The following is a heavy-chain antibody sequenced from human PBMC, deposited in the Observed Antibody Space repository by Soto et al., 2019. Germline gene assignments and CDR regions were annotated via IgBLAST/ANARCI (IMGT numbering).Heavy chain of an antibody. CDR1: GFTFSSYG. Sequence: PGGSLRLCCAASGFTFSSYGMHWVRQAPGKGLEWVAVISYDGSNKYYADSVKGRFTISRDNSKNTLYLQMNSLRAEDTAVYYCAKDLDIVVVPAEDFDYWGQGTLVTVSS. D-gene: IGHD2-2*03. V-gene: IGHV3-30*18. J-gene: IGHJ4*02. CDR2: ISYDGSNK. CDR3: AKDLDIVVVPAEDFDY.